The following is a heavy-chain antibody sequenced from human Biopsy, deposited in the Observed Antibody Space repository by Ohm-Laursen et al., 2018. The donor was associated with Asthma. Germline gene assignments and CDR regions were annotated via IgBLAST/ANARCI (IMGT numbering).Heavy chain of an antibody. V-gene: IGHV1-69*13. J-gene: IGHJ4*02. CDR1: GGTFNTYV. CDR3: ARKAGSCISRTCYSLDF. CDR2: INSVFGTT. Sequence: VKISCKPLGGTFNTYVIGWVRQAPGQGLEWMGGINSVFGTTTYPQKFQDRVTITADDSTGTVYMELSSLRSEGTAVYYCARKAGSCISRTCYSLDFWGQGTLVTVSS. D-gene: IGHD2-2*01.